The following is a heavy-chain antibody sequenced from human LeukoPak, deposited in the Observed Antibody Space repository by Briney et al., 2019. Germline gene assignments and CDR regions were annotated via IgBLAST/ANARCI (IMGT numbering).Heavy chain of an antibody. CDR1: GYTFTSYA. CDR2: INAGNGNT. D-gene: IGHD3-9*01. Sequence: ASVKVSCKASGYTFTSYAMHWVRQAPGQRLEWMGWINAGNGNTKYSQKFQGRVTITRDTSASTAHMELSSLRSEDTAVYFCARPPDILTGYYYYWGQGTLVTVSS. V-gene: IGHV1-3*01. CDR3: ARPPDILTGYYYY. J-gene: IGHJ4*02.